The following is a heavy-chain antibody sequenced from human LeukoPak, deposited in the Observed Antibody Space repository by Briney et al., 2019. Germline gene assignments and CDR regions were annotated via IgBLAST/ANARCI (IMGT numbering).Heavy chain of an antibody. CDR3: ARATGDDYGDYGMDV. CDR2: INHSGST. CDR1: GGSFSGYY. Sequence: SETLSLTCAVYGGSFSGYYWSWIRQPPGKGLEWIGEINHSGSTNYNPSLKSRVTISVDTSKNQFSLKLSSVTAADTAVYYCARATGDDYGDYGMDVWGQGTTVTVSS. J-gene: IGHJ6*02. D-gene: IGHD4-17*01. V-gene: IGHV4-34*01.